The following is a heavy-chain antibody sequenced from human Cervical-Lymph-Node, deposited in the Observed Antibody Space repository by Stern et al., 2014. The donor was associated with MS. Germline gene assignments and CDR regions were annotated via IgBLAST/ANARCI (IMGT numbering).Heavy chain of an antibody. D-gene: IGHD6-19*01. J-gene: IGHJ4*02. CDR2: TYTGDSDT. V-gene: IGHV5-51*01. CDR1: GYSLTSYW. CDR3: ARRSSSGWSHFDY. Sequence: EVQLGESGAEVKKPGESLKISCKGSGYSLTSYWIGWGCQMPGKGLEWMVITYTGDSDTRYSQAFQGQVTISADKSISPAYLQWSSLKASDTAMYYCARRSSSGWSHFDYWGQGTLVTVSS.